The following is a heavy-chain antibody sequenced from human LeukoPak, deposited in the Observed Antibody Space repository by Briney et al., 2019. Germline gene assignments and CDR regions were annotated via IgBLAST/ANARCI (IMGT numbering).Heavy chain of an antibody. CDR3: TRDRGSSTLGDY. V-gene: IGHV3-49*04. CDR1: GFTFGDYA. Sequence: GGSLRLSCTVSGFTFGDYAINWARQAPGKGPEWVGFIRSKAFGETAEYAASVKGRFTISRDDSKSIAYLQMNSLKTEDTAVYYCTRDRGSSTLGDYWGQGTLVTVSS. D-gene: IGHD7-27*01. J-gene: IGHJ4*02. CDR2: IRSKAFGETA.